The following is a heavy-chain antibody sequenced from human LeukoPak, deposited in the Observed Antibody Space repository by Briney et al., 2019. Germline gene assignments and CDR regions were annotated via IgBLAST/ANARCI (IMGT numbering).Heavy chain of an antibody. D-gene: IGHD3-22*01. J-gene: IGHJ4*02. CDR1: EITLSNYG. Sequence: GGSLRLSCAVSEITLSNYGMSWVRQAPGKGLEWVAGISGSGGSTYYADSVKGRFTISRDNSKNTLYLQMISLRAEDTAVYFCAKRGVVIRVILVGFHKEAYYFDSWGQGALVTVSS. CDR3: AKRGVVIRVILVGFHKEAYYFDS. V-gene: IGHV3-23*01. CDR2: ISGSGGST.